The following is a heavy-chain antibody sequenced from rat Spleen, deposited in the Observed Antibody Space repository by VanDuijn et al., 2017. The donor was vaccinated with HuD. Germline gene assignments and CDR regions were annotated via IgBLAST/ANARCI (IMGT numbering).Heavy chain of an antibody. CDR3: ARGRTYYGYDY. D-gene: IGHD1-9*01. V-gene: IGHV2S61*01. CDR1: GFSLSSHG. CDR2: IWGNGDT. J-gene: IGHJ2*01. Sequence: QVQLKESGPGLVQPSQTLSLTCTVSGFSLSSHGVAWVRQPPGRGLEWMGVIWGNGDTNYRSALKSRLSINRDTSKSQVFLKMNNLQTEDTAMYFCARGRTYYGYDYWGQGVMVTVSS.